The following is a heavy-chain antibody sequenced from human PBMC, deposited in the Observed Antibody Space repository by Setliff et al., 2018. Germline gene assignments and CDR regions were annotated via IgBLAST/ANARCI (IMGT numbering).Heavy chain of an antibody. CDR3: ARDAVSNFDRGDSPAY. D-gene: IGHD2-21*01. CDR1: GYVFTGYY. CDR2: VNPRTGST. V-gene: IGHV1-46*01. Sequence: WASVKVSCKASGYVFTGYYIHWVRHAPGQGFEWMGSVNPRTGSTTYAVRFQGRITMTRDTSATTVYMTLGSLRSDDTAVYFCARDAVSNFDRGDSPAYWGRGTLVTVSS. J-gene: IGHJ4*02.